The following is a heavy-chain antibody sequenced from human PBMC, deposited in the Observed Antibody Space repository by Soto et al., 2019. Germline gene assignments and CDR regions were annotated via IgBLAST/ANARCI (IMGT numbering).Heavy chain of an antibody. Sequence: GSLTLSCAASGYSISTYWMSWVRQAPWKGLKWVANVKQDGSEEYYVDSVKGRFTISRDNAKNSLYLQMNSLRVEDTAVYYFAALDKAMVKPAGYRGQAALVTVTA. V-gene: IGHV3-7*01. CDR3: AALDKAMVKPAGY. CDR2: VKQDGSEE. CDR1: GYSISTYW. D-gene: IGHD5-18*01. J-gene: IGHJ4*02.